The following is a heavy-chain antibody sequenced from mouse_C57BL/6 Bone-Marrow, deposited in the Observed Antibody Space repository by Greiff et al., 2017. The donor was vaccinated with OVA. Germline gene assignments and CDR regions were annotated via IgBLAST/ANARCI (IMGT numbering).Heavy chain of an antibody. CDR2: IDPSDSYT. CDR1: GYTFTSYW. D-gene: IGHD2-3*01. V-gene: IGHV1-59*01. J-gene: IGHJ2*01. Sequence: VQLQQPGAELVRPGTSVKLSCKASGYTFTSYWMHWVKQRPGQGLEWIGVIDPSDSYTNYNQKFKGKATLTVDTSSSTAYMQLSSLTSEDSAVYYCARKDDGYLYFDYWGQGTTLTVSS. CDR3: ARKDDGYLYFDY.